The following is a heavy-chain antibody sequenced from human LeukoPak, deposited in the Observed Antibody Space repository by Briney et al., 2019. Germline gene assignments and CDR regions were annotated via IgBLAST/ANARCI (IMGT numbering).Heavy chain of an antibody. CDR1: GGAFSGYF. V-gene: IGHV4-34*01. CDR2: INHSRST. J-gene: IGHJ5*01. CDR3: ARGSALTMGIDP. D-gene: IGHD3-10*01. Sequence: SETLSLTCAVYGGAFSGYFWTWIRQPPGKGLEWIGEINHSRSTNCNPSLKSRVTISVDTSKNQFSLNLTSVTAADTATYYCARGSALTMGIDPWGQGTLVTVSS.